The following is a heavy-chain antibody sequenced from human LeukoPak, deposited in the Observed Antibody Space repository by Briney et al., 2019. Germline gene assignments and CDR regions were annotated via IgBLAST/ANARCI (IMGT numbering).Heavy chain of an antibody. D-gene: IGHD1-1*01. V-gene: IGHV1-8*01. Sequence: ASVKVSCKASGYTFTTSDINWVRQAPGQGLQWMGWMNPNSGNAVYAQKFQGRVTMTEDTSTDTAYMELSSLRSEDTAVYYCATSRNHDGNWFDPWGQGTLVTVSS. J-gene: IGHJ5*02. CDR2: MNPNSGNA. CDR3: ATSRNHDGNWFDP. CDR1: GYTFTTSD.